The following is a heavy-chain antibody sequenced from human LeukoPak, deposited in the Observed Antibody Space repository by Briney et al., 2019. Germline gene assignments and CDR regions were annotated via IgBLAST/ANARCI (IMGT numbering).Heavy chain of an antibody. J-gene: IGHJ6*03. D-gene: IGHD6-13*01. CDR1: GYTFTGYY. V-gene: IGHV1-18*04. CDR3: AREAAPGTTYYFFHNYMDV. Sequence: ASVKVSCKASGYTFTGYYMHWVRQAPGQGLEWMGWISAYNGNTNYAQKLQGRVTMTRDTSTSTAYMELRSLRSDDTAVYYCAREAAPGTTYYFFHNYMDVWGKGTTVTVSS. CDR2: ISAYNGNT.